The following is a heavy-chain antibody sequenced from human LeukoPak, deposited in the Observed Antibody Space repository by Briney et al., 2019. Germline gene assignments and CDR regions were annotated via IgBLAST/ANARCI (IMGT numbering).Heavy chain of an antibody. V-gene: IGHV1-8*01. J-gene: IGHJ5*02. D-gene: IGHD6-19*01. CDR3: ARGRGSGHKENWFDP. CDR1: GYTFTTYD. CDR2: MNPNSGNT. Sequence: ASVKVSCKASGYTFTTYDINWVRQATGQRLEWMGWMNPNSGNTGYTQKFQGRVTMTRNTSISTAYMELSSLRSEDTAVYYCARGRGSGHKENWFDPWGQGTLVTVSS.